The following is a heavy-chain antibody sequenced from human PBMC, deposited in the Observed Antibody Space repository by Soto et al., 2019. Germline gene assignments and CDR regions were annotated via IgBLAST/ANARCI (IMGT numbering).Heavy chain of an antibody. CDR1: GYTFTSSG. CDR2: IRAYNGNT. Sequence: QVQLVQSGAEVKKPGASVKVYCKASGYTFTSSGISWVRPAPGQGLEWMGWIRAYNGNTNYAQKLQGRGTMTTDTSTVTAYMELRSLRSDDTAVYYCAGALVGGNTLGEYYYGMDVWGQGTTVTVSS. CDR3: AGALVGGNTLGEYYYGMDV. J-gene: IGHJ6*02. V-gene: IGHV1-18*01. D-gene: IGHD3-16*01.